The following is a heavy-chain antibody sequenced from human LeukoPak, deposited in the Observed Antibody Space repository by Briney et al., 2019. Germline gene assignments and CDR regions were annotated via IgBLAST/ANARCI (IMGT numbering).Heavy chain of an antibody. CDR3: ARDRGRAAAGTGGFDY. D-gene: IGHD6-13*01. J-gene: IGHJ4*02. CDR1: GYTFTSYY. CDR2: INPSGGST. Sequence: GASVKVSCKASGYTFTSYYMHWVRQAPGQGLEWMGIINPSGGSTSYAQKFQGRVTMTRDTSTSTVYMELSSLRSEDTAMYYCARDRGRAAAGTGGFDYWGQGTLVTVSS. V-gene: IGHV1-46*01.